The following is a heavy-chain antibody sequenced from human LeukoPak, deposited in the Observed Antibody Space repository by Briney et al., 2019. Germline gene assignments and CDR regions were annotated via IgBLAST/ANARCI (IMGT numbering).Heavy chain of an antibody. Sequence: APVKVSCKASGYTFTGYYMHWVRQAPGQGLEWMGWINPNSGGTNYAQKFQGRVTITRNTSISTAYMELSSLRSADTAVYYCARVCGGDCYHYDAFDIWGQGTMVTVSS. V-gene: IGHV1-2*02. CDR2: INPNSGGT. CDR1: GYTFTGYY. CDR3: ARVCGGDCYHYDAFDI. J-gene: IGHJ3*02. D-gene: IGHD2-21*02.